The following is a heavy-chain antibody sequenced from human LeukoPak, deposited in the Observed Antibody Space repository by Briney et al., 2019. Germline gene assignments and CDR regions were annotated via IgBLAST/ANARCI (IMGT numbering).Heavy chain of an antibody. CDR1: GYSFTSYW. CDR2: IYPGDSDT. Sequence: GESLKIPCKGSGYSFTSYWIGWVRQMPGKGLEWMGIIYPGDSDTRYSPSFQGQVTISADKSISTAYLQWSSLKASDTAMYYCARLARQGEYYYYMDVWGKGTTVTVSS. J-gene: IGHJ6*03. CDR3: ARLARQGEYYYYMDV. V-gene: IGHV5-51*01. D-gene: IGHD1-26*01.